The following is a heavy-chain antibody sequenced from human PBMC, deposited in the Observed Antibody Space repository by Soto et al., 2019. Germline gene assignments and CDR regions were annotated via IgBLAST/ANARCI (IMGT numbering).Heavy chain of an antibody. CDR3: AKSRGSGNNGMDV. D-gene: IGHD3-10*01. J-gene: IGHJ6*02. CDR1: GFTFSSYG. CDR2: ISYDGRDK. V-gene: IGHV3-30*18. Sequence: QVQLVESGGGVVQPGRSLRLSCAASGFTFSSYGMHWVRQAPGRGLEWVAVISYDGRDKSYVGSVKGRFTISRDNSKNTLYRQMNSMRAEDTAVYYCAKSRGSGNNGMDVWGEGTTVTVSS.